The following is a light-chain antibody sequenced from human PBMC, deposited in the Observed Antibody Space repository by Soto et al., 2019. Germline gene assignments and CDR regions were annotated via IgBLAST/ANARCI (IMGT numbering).Light chain of an antibody. V-gene: IGLV2-23*01. J-gene: IGLJ2*01. CDR3: CSYAGSSSVL. CDR2: EDN. Sequence: QLVLAQPASVSGSPGQSITISCTGTRSDVGGYTLVSWFQQYPGKAPKLMIYEDNKRPSGVSDRFSGSKSGNTASLTISGLQAEDEADYYCCSYAGSSSVLFGGGTKLPVL. CDR1: RSDVGGYTL.